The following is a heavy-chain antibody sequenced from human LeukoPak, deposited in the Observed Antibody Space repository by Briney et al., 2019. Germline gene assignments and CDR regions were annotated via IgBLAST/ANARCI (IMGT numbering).Heavy chain of an antibody. CDR3: ASYSSSPYYYGLDV. J-gene: IGHJ6*02. CDR2: IYYSGST. V-gene: IGHV4-61*08. Sequence: SQTLSLTCTVSGGSINSGDYYWSWIRQHPGKGLEWIGYIYYSGSTNYNPSLKSRVTISVDTSKNQFSLKLSSVTAADTAVYYCASYSSSPYYYGLDVWGQGTTVTVSS. CDR1: GGSINSGDYY. D-gene: IGHD6-6*01.